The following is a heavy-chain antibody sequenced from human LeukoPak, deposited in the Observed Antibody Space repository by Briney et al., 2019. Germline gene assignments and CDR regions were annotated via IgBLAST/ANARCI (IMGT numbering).Heavy chain of an antibody. V-gene: IGHV4-39*01. CDR1: GGSISSSSYY. Sequence: PSETLSLTCTVSGGSISSSSYYWGWIRQPPGKGLEWIGSIYYSGSTYYNPSLKSRVTISVDTSKNQFSLKLSSVTAADTAVYYCARSLSVVVAANKKYYFDYWGQGTLVTVSS. CDR3: ARSLSVVVAANKKYYFDY. D-gene: IGHD2-15*01. CDR2: IYYSGST. J-gene: IGHJ4*02.